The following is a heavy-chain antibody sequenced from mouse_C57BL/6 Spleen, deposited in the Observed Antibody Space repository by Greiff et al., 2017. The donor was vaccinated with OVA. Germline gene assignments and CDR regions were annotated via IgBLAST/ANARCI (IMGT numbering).Heavy chain of an antibody. CDR2: IRSKSNNYAT. CDR1: GFSFNTYA. D-gene: IGHD3-2*02. Sequence: EVKVVESGGGLVQPKGSLKLSCAASGFSFNTYAMNWVRQAPGKGLEWVARIRSKSNNYATYYADSVKDRFTISRDDSESMLYLQMNNLKTEDTAMYYCVRQSSGYRAMDYWGQGTSVTVSS. CDR3: VRQSSGYRAMDY. J-gene: IGHJ4*01. V-gene: IGHV10-1*01.